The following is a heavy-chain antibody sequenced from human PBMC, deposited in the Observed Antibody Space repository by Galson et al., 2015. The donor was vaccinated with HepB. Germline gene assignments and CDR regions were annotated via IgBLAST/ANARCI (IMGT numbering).Heavy chain of an antibody. V-gene: IGHV3-23*01. Sequence: SLRLSCAASGFPFSDYPMNWVRQAPGRGLEWVSGISESGVIIYYADSVKGRFTLSRDNSENTLYLQMNSLRVDDTAVYSCAKSGFTRGWPGGWFDPRGPGTLVTVFS. CDR2: ISESGVII. CDR1: GFPFSDYP. J-gene: IGHJ5*02. CDR3: AKSGFTRGWPGGWFDP. D-gene: IGHD6-25*01.